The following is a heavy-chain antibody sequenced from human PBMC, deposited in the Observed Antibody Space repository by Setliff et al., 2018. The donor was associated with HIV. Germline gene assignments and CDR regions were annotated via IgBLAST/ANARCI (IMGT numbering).Heavy chain of an antibody. Sequence: PSETLSLTCTVSGGSISGYYWSWIRQPPGKGLEWIGYIYYRGSIDYNPSLKSRVTISIDTSKNQFSLKLSSVTAADTAVYYCARSVDTTLVPAYYFDYWGQGTLVTVSS. CDR2: IYYRGSI. V-gene: IGHV4-59*01. J-gene: IGHJ4*02. D-gene: IGHD5-18*01. CDR1: GGSISGYY. CDR3: ARSVDTTLVPAYYFDY.